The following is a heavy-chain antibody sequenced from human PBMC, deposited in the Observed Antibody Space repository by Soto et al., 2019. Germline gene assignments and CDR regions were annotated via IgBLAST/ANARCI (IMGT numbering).Heavy chain of an antibody. Sequence: EVQLVESGGGVVRPGGSLRLSCAASGFTFDDYGMSWVRQAPGKGLEWVSGINWNGGSTGYADSVKGRFTISRDNAKNSLYLQMNSLRAEDTALYYCARDGRRRVKWLLLHCYFDYWGQGTLVTVSS. CDR3: ARDGRRRVKWLLLHCYFDY. CDR2: INWNGGST. D-gene: IGHD3-22*01. V-gene: IGHV3-20*04. J-gene: IGHJ4*02. CDR1: GFTFDDYG.